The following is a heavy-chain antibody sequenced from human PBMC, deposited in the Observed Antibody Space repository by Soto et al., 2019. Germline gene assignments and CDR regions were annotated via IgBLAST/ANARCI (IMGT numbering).Heavy chain of an antibody. D-gene: IGHD6-19*01. Sequence: EVQLVESGGGLVQPGGSLKLSCAASGFTFSGSAMHWVRQASGKGLAWVGRIRSKANSYATAYAASVKGRFTISRDDSKNTAYLQMNSLKTEDTAFYCCYSEIAVAGIHSVTDYWVQGTLVTVSS. J-gene: IGHJ4*02. V-gene: IGHV3-73*02. CDR3: YSEIAVAGIHSVTDY. CDR1: GFTFSGSA. CDR2: IRSKANSYAT.